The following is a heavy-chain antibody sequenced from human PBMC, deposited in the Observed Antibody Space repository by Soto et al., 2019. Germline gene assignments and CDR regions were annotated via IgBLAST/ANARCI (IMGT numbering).Heavy chain of an antibody. J-gene: IGHJ6*02. CDR3: ARGRYSSGYSYYYYGMYV. CDR1: GFTFSSYG. Sequence: QVQLVESGGGVVQPGRSLRLSCAASGFTFSSYGMHWVRQAPGKGLEWVAVIWYDASNKYYADSVKGRFTISRDNSKNTLYLQMNSLRAEDTAVYYCARGRYSSGYSYYYYGMYVWGQGTTVTVAS. V-gene: IGHV3-33*01. CDR2: IWYDASNK. D-gene: IGHD6-19*01.